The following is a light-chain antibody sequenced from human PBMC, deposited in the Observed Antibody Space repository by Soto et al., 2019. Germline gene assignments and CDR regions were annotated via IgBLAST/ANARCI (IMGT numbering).Light chain of an antibody. CDR1: SSDVGNYDL. CDR3: CSYAGNGAWV. CDR2: EVS. V-gene: IGLV2-23*02. Sequence: QSALTQPASVSGSPGQSITISCTGSSSDVGNYDLVSWYQQIPGKAPQLMIFEVSRRPSRVSDRFSGSKSGNTASLTVSGLQAEDEGDFYCCSYAGNGAWVFGGGTQLTVL. J-gene: IGLJ3*02.